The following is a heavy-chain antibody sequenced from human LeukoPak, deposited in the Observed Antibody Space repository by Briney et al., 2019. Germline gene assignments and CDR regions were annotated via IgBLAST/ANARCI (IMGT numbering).Heavy chain of an antibody. CDR1: GYTFTGYY. D-gene: IGHD1-26*01. J-gene: IGHJ4*02. CDR3: ARPELTGYYFDY. Sequence: WASVKVSCKASGYTFTGYYMHWVRQAPGQGLEWMGIINPSGGSTSYAQKFQGRVTMTRDTSTSTVYMELSSLRSEDTAVYYCARPELTGYYFDYWGQGTLVTVSS. CDR2: INPSGGST. V-gene: IGHV1-46*01.